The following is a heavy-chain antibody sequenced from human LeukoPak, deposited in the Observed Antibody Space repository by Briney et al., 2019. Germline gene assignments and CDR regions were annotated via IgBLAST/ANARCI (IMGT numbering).Heavy chain of an antibody. V-gene: IGHV1-8*01. Sequence: ASVKVSCKASGYTFTCYDINWVRQATGQGLEWMGWMNPNSGNTGYAQKFQGRVTMTRNTSISTAYTELSSLRSEDTAVYYCARGLIAAAGADAFDIWGQGTMVTVSS. D-gene: IGHD6-13*01. CDR2: MNPNSGNT. CDR1: GYTFTCYD. CDR3: ARGLIAAAGADAFDI. J-gene: IGHJ3*02.